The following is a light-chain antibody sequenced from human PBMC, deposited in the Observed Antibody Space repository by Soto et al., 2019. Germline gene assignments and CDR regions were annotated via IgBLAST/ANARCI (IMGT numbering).Light chain of an antibody. CDR2: HAY. J-gene: IGKJ2*02. CDR3: QQRGKWPST. V-gene: IGKV3-11*01. Sequence: EVVLTQSPDTLSLSPGETTTLSCRASQSVDTYLAWYHQKLGQAPSLLIYHAYIRATGVGDRFTGSGSATDFSLTITRLEPEDFAVYYCQQRGKWPSTFGPGTKVE. CDR1: QSVDTY.